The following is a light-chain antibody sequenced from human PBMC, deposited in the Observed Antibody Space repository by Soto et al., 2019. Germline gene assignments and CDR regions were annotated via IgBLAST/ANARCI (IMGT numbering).Light chain of an antibody. CDR1: QSISSY. J-gene: IGKJ3*01. CDR2: DAS. CDR3: QQSYSTPPFT. Sequence: DLQMTQSPSPLSASVGDRVYITCRTSQSISSYLNWYQAKPGKAPKLLIYDASTLESGVPSRFSGSGSGTDFTLTISSLQPEDSATYYCQQSYSTPPFTFGPGTRVDI. V-gene: IGKV1-39*01.